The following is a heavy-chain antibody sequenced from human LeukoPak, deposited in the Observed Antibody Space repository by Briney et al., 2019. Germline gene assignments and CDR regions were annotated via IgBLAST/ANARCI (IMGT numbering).Heavy chain of an antibody. J-gene: IGHJ4*02. Sequence: SQTLSLTCTVSGGSISSGGYYWSWIRQHPGKGLEWIGYIYYSGSTYYNPSLKSRVTISVDTPKNQFSLKLSSVTAADTAVYYCARGQILGTVDYWGQGTLVTVSS. CDR2: IYYSGST. CDR1: GGSISSGGYY. D-gene: IGHD1/OR15-1a*01. V-gene: IGHV4-31*03. CDR3: ARGQILGTVDY.